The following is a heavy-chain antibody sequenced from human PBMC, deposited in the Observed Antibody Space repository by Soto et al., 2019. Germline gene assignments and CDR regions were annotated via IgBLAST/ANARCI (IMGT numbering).Heavy chain of an antibody. D-gene: IGHD2-2*01. J-gene: IGHJ6*02. CDR1: GYTFTSYY. CDR2: INPSGGST. CDR3: ASTVVPAPGGYYYYGMDV. V-gene: IGHV1-46*01. Sequence: SVKGSCKASGYTFTSYYMHWVRQAPVQGLEWMGIINPSGGSTSYAQKFQGRVTMTRDASTSTVYMELSSLRSEDTAVYYCASTVVPAPGGYYYYGMDVWGQGTTVTVSS.